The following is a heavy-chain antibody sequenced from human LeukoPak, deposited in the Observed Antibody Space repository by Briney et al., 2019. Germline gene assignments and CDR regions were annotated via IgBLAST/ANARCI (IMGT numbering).Heavy chain of an antibody. V-gene: IGHV4-34*01. CDR2: INHSGST. J-gene: IGHJ3*01. CDR1: GGSFSGYY. D-gene: IGHD3-10*01. Sequence: PSETLSLTCAVYGGSFSGYYWSWIRQPPGKGLEWIGEINHSGSTYYNPSLKSRVTISVDTSKNQFSLKLSSVTAADTAVYYCARLGAPSHSNWGQGTMVTVSS. CDR3: ARLGAPSHSN.